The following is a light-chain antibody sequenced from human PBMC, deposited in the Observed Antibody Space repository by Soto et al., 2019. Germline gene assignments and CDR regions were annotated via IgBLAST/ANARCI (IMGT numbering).Light chain of an antibody. CDR1: SSDVGSSNL. CDR3: CSFARSTTFYV. Sequence: QSALTQPASVSGSPGQSITISCSGTSSDVGSSNLVSWYQQHPGKAPQLIIFDGDRRPTGVSGPFSGSKSGNTASLTISGPQAEDEADYYCCSFARSTTFYVFGTGTKLTVL. V-gene: IGLV2-23*01. CDR2: DGD. J-gene: IGLJ1*01.